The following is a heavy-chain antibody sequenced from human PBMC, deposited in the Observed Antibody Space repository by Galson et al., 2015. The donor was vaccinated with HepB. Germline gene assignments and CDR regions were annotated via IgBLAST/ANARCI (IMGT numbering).Heavy chain of an antibody. J-gene: IGHJ4*02. V-gene: IGHV3-48*02. D-gene: IGHD2-21*02. CDR2: ISSSSTI. Sequence: SLRLSCAASGFTFSSYSMNWVRQAPGKGLEWVSYISSSSTIYYADSVKGRFTISRDNAKNSLYLQMNSLRDEDTAVYYCARVTWGAIDYWGQGTLVTVSS. CDR3: ARVTWGAIDY. CDR1: GFTFSSYS.